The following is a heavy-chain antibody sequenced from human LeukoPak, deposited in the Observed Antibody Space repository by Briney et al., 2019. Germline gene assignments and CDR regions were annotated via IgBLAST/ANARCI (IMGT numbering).Heavy chain of an antibody. CDR1: GSTLTSYG. Sequence: GASVKVSCKTSGSTLTSYGISWVRQAPGQGLEWMGWISPYNGNTNYVQKLQGRVTMTTDTSTSTAYMELRSLRSDDTAVYYCARDLSWRWPNSGSNYFDYWGQGTLVTVSS. CDR2: ISPYNGNT. D-gene: IGHD4-23*01. J-gene: IGHJ4*02. CDR3: ARDLSWRWPNSGSNYFDY. V-gene: IGHV1-18*01.